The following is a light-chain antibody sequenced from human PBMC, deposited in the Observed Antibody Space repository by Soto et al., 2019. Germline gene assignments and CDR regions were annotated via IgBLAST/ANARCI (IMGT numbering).Light chain of an antibody. V-gene: IGLV2-14*01. Sequence: QSVLTQPASVSGSPGQSITLSCTGTSSDVGGYNYVSWYQLHPGRAPKLIIYDVSHRPSGISNRFSGSKSGNTASLTISGLQPEDEADYFCSSYTTGIALYVFGPGTQLTVL. J-gene: IGLJ7*01. CDR1: SSDVGGYNY. CDR3: SSYTTGIALYV. CDR2: DVS.